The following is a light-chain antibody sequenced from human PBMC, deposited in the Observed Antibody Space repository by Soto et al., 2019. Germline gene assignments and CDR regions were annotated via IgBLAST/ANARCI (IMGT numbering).Light chain of an antibody. CDR1: QSVSSRY. V-gene: IGKV3-20*01. Sequence: EIVLTQSPGTLSLSPGERATLSCRASQSVSSRYLAWYQQKPGQAHRPLIYGASSRDTGIPDRFSGSGSGTDFTLIISRLKPEDVAVYYCQEYGRSPMYTFGQGTKLEMK. CDR3: QEYGRSPMYT. CDR2: GAS. J-gene: IGKJ2*01.